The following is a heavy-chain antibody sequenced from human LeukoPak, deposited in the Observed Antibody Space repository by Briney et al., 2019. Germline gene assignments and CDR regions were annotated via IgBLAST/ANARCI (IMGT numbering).Heavy chain of an antibody. V-gene: IGHV4-59*01. Sequence: PSETLSLTCTVSGGSIGTSYWAWIRQPPGKGPEWIAYIHYSGTTSYNPSLESRVTISLDMSNNQFSLKLTSVTAADTAVYYCARDSRGGGPDFDYWGQGVLVTVSS. D-gene: IGHD2-15*01. CDR1: GGSIGTSY. J-gene: IGHJ4*02. CDR3: ARDSRGGGPDFDY. CDR2: IHYSGTT.